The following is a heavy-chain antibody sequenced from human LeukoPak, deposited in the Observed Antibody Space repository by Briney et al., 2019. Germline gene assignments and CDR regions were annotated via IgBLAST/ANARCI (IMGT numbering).Heavy chain of an antibody. D-gene: IGHD3-22*01. Sequence: GGSLRLSCAASGFTFSSYWMHWVRQAPGKGLVWVSRINSDRSSTSYADSVKGRFTISRDNAKNTLYLQMNSLRAEDTAVYYCARGGYYYDSSGSNSFDYWGQGTLVTVSS. CDR1: GFTFSSYW. J-gene: IGHJ4*02. CDR3: ARGGYYYDSSGSNSFDY. CDR2: INSDRSST. V-gene: IGHV3-74*01.